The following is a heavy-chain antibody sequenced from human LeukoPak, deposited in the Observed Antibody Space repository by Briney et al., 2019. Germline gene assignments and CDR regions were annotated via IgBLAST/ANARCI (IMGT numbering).Heavy chain of an antibody. J-gene: IGHJ4*02. D-gene: IGHD3-22*01. CDR3: ARATTRGAMIIVITDFDY. Sequence: ASVKVSCKASGYTFTNYGISWVRQAPGQELEWMGWISAYNGNTNYAQKLQGRVTMTTDTSTSTAYMELRSLTSDDTAVYYCARATTRGAMIIVITDFDYWGQGTLVTVSS. CDR1: GYTFTNYG. CDR2: ISAYNGNT. V-gene: IGHV1-18*01.